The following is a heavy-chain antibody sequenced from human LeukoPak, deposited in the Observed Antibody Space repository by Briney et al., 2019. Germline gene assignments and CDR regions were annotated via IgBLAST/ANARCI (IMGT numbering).Heavy chain of an antibody. D-gene: IGHD2-2*01. J-gene: IGHJ4*02. CDR3: ARDVGSDTKTYGMDY. CDR2: INPNSGAT. Sequence: ASVKVSCKASGYTFAGDYMHWVRQAPGQGLEWMRWINPNSGATNYAQKFQGRVTLTRDTSISTAYMEVSRLRSDDTAVYYCARDVGSDTKTYGMDYWGQGTLVTVSS. V-gene: IGHV1-2*02. CDR1: GYTFAGDY.